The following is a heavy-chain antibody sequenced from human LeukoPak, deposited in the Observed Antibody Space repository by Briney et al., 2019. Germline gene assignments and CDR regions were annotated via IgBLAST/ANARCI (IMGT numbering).Heavy chain of an antibody. J-gene: IGHJ4*02. V-gene: IGHV3-30*18. CDR3: AKRVGSNDLDY. CDR2: ISRDGSNQ. CDR1: GFTFSNYG. Sequence: GGSLRLSCAASGFTFSNYGMHWVRQAPGKGLEWVALISRDGSNQYYADSVKGRFTISRDNSANTLYLQMNSLRAEDTAVYYCAKRVGSNDLDYWGERTLVTVSS. D-gene: IGHD1-26*01.